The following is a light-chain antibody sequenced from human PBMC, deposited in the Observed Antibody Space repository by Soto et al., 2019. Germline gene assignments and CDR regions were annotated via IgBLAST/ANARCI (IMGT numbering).Light chain of an antibody. V-gene: IGKV3D-20*02. CDR3: QQRSNWIT. J-gene: IGKJ5*01. Sequence: IVLTQSPGTLSLSPEDTATLSCRASQSFSIRYLGWYQQRPGQAPRLLIYGAFSRASGIPDRFSGSGSGTDFTLTISSLQSEDFAVYYCQQRSNWITFGQGTRLEIK. CDR2: GAF. CDR1: QSFSIRY.